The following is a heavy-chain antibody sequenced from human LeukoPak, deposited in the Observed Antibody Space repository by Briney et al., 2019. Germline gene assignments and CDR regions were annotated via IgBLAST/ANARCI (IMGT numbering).Heavy chain of an antibody. CDR3: ARGIEGDYAITYYFDY. D-gene: IGHD4-17*01. J-gene: IGHJ4*02. V-gene: IGHV4-59*01. CDR2: IYYSGST. CDR1: GGSISSYY. Sequence: SETLSLTCTVSGGSISSYYWSWLRQPPGKGLEWIGYIYYSGSTNYNPFLKSRVTISVDTSKNQFSLKLSSVTAADTAVYYCARGIEGDYAITYYFDYWGQGTLVTVSS.